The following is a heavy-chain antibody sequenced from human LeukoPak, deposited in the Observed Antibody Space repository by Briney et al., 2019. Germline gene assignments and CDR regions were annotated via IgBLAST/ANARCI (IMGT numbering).Heavy chain of an antibody. V-gene: IGHV1-18*01. D-gene: IGHD3-22*01. CDR3: ARAGSIVVAPVLEYMDV. Sequence: GASVKVSCKASGYTFTSYGISWVRQAPGQGLEWMGWISAYNGNTNYAQKLQGRVTMTTDTSTSTAYMELRSLRSDDTAVYYCARAGSIVVAPVLEYMDVWGKGTTVTVSS. CDR1: GYTFTSYG. J-gene: IGHJ6*03. CDR2: ISAYNGNT.